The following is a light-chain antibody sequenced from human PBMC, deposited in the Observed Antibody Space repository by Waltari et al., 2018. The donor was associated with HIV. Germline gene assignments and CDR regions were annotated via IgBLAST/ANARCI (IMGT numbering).Light chain of an antibody. V-gene: IGLV2-14*01. J-gene: IGLJ1*01. CDR1: SSDVGGYND. Sequence: QSALTQPASVSAPPGQSITISCPGTSSDVGGYNDVSWYQQHPGKAPKLMIYEVSNRPSGVSNRFSGSKSGNTASLTISGLQAEDEADYYCSSYTSSSTPGVFGTGTKVTVL. CDR3: SSYTSSSTPGV. CDR2: EVS.